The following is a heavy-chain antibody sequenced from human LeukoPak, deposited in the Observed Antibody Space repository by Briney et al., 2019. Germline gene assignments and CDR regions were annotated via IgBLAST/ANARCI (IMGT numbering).Heavy chain of an antibody. V-gene: IGHV3-30*04. CDR3: ARDQCDYGDFYWYVDL. J-gene: IGHJ2*01. Sequence: GGSLRLSCAASGFTFSTYAMHWVRQAPGKGLEWVAVMSSDGTNEYYADSVKGRFTISRDNSKNTLFLHMNNLRTEDTAVYFCARDQCDYGDFYWYVDLWGRGTLVTVSS. D-gene: IGHD4-17*01. CDR1: GFTFSTYA. CDR2: MSSDGTNE.